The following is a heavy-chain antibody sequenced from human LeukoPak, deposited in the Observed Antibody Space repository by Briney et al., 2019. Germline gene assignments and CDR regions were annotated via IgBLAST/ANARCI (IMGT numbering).Heavy chain of an antibody. D-gene: IGHD3-16*02. CDR3: ARELYYDYVWGSYRYNHYYYYGMDV. V-gene: IGHV3-21*01. CDR2: ISSSSSYI. Sequence: PGGSLRLSCAASGFTFSSYNMNWVRQAPGKGLEWVSSISSSSSYIYYADSVKGRFTISRDNAKNSLYLQMNSLRAEDTAVYYCARELYYDYVWGSYRYNHYYYYGMDVWGQGTTVTVSS. CDR1: GFTFSSYN. J-gene: IGHJ6*02.